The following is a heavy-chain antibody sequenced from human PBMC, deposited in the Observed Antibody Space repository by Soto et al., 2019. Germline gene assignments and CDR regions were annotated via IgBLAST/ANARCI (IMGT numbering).Heavy chain of an antibody. CDR1: GYTFTSYG. CDR3: ARDGALGEYYYYYGMDV. CDR2: ISAYNGNT. Sequence: QVQLVQSGAEVKKPGASVKVSCKASGYTFTSYGISWVRQAPGQGLEWMGWISAYNGNTNYAQKLQGRVTMTTDTSTSAAYMELRSLRYDDTAVYYCARDGALGEYYYYYGMDVWGQGATVTVSS. D-gene: IGHD2-15*01. V-gene: IGHV1-18*01. J-gene: IGHJ6*02.